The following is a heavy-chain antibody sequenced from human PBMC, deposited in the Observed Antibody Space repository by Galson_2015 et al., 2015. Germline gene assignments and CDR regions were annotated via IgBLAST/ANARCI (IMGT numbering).Heavy chain of an antibody. V-gene: IGHV1-18*04. CDR3: ARDLYYDILTGFRSYYYYGMDV. D-gene: IGHD3-9*01. CDR1: GYTFTSYG. J-gene: IGHJ6*02. Sequence: SVKVSCKASGYTFTSYGISWVRQAPGQGLEWMGWISAYNGNTNYAQKLQGRVTMTTDTSTSTAYMELRSLRSDDTAVYYCARDLYYDILTGFRSYYYYGMDVWGQGTTVTVSS. CDR2: ISAYNGNT.